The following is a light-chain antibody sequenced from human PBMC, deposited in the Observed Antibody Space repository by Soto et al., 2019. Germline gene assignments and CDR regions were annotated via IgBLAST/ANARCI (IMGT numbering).Light chain of an antibody. CDR1: PSISTY. Sequence: DIQMTQSPSSLSASVGDRVTITCRASPSISTYLNWYHQKPGKAPKLLIYAASSLQSGVPSRFSGSGSGTDFTLTISSLQPDDFATYYCQQYNSYPYTFGQGTRLEIK. J-gene: IGKJ5*01. CDR3: QQYNSYPYT. V-gene: IGKV1-39*01. CDR2: AAS.